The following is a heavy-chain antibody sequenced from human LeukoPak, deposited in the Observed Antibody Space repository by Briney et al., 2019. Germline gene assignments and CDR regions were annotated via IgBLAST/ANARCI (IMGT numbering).Heavy chain of an antibody. CDR2: IYNSGIT. CDR3: ARARESRSSAYPPDY. D-gene: IGHD3-22*01. CDR1: GFTVSDNY. V-gene: IGHV3-53*01. J-gene: IGHJ4*02. Sequence: GGSLRLSCAASGFTVSDNYMTWVRQAPGKGLEWVSVIYNSGITYYADSVKGRFTISRDNSKNTLYLQMRSLRVEDTAVYYCARARESRSSAYPPDYWGQGTLVTVSS.